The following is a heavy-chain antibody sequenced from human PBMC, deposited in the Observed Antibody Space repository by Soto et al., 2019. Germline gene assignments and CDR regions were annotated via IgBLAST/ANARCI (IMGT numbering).Heavy chain of an antibody. CDR2: IYYTGNT. CDR3: ARNYCSGGSCYDCFDY. V-gene: IGHV4-39*02. D-gene: IGHD2-15*01. Sequence: SETLSLTCTVSGGSISSSSHYWGWIRQPPGKGLEWIGSIYYTGNTYYNPSLKSRVTTSVDTSKNHFSLKLSSVTAADTAVYYCARNYCSGGSCYDCFDYWGQGALVTVSS. CDR1: GGSISSSSHY. J-gene: IGHJ4*02.